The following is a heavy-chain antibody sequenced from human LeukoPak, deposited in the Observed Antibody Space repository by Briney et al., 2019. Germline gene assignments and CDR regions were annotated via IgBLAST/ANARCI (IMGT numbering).Heavy chain of an antibody. CDR3: AREPYVVVIATPYFDY. D-gene: IGHD2-21*01. V-gene: IGHV3-7*01. CDR2: IKQDGSEK. CDR1: GLTLSDYY. J-gene: IGHJ4*02. Sequence: LGGSLRLSCAASGLTLSDYYMSWIRQAPGKGLEWVANIKQDGSEKYYVDSVKGRFTISRDNAKNSLYLQMNSLRAEDTAVYYCAREPYVVVIATPYFDYWGQGTLVTVSS.